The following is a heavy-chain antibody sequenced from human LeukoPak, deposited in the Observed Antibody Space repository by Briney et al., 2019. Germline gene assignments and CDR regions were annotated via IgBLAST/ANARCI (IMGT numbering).Heavy chain of an antibody. J-gene: IGHJ5*02. Sequence: ASVKVSCKASGYTFTSYGISWVRQAPGQGLEWMGWISAYNGNTNYAQKLQGRVTMTTDTSTSTAYMELRSLRSDDTAVYYCARGGRSSGLRFLEWLSGWTFDPWGQGTLVTVSS. V-gene: IGHV1-18*01. CDR3: ARGGRSSGLRFLEWLSGWTFDP. CDR2: ISAYNGNT. D-gene: IGHD3-3*01. CDR1: GYTFTSYG.